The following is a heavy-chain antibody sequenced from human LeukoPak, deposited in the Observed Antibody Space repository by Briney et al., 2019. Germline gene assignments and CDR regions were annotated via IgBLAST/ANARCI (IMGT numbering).Heavy chain of an antibody. D-gene: IGHD3-10*01. V-gene: IGHV3-11*01. CDR2: VTSSGSST. CDR1: GFSISDHY. CDR3: ARERRGSYYAFES. Sequence: GGSLRLSCAASGFSISDHYMSWLRQSPGKGLEWISHVTSSGSSTKYADSVKGRFTISRDNAKNSVALQMNSLRAEDTAVYYCARERRGSYYAFESWGQGTLVTVSS. J-gene: IGHJ4*02.